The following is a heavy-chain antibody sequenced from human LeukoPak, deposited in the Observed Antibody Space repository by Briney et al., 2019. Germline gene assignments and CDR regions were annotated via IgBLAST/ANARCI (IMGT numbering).Heavy chain of an antibody. Sequence: SVKASCKASGGAFSSYAISWVRQAPGQGLEWMGGIIPIFGTPNYAQKLQGRVTITVDKSTSTAYMELSSLRSEDTAVYYCARGGHWGEYMDVWGKGTTVTVSS. V-gene: IGHV1-69*06. CDR1: GGAFSSYA. CDR2: IIPIFGTP. J-gene: IGHJ6*03. D-gene: IGHD7-27*01. CDR3: ARGGHWGEYMDV.